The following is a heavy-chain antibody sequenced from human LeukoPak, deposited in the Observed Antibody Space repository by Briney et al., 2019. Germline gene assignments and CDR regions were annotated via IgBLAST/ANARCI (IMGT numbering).Heavy chain of an antibody. D-gene: IGHD3/OR15-3a*01. J-gene: IGHJ4*02. CDR2: TYQSGST. V-gene: IGHV4-59*11. Sequence: SENLSLTCTVSGGSISGHYWSWIRQPPGSGLEWIGDTYQSGSTKYNPSFQSRVIISVDTSKNQLSLKVRSVTAADTAVYYCARLLQGDFDYWTETHYYFDYWAREPWSPSPQ. CDR3: ARLLQGDFDYWTETHYYFDY. CDR1: GGSISGHY.